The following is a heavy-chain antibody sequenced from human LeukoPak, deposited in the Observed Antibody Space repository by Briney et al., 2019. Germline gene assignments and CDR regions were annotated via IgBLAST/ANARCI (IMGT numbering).Heavy chain of an antibody. CDR1: GYTFTSYD. Sequence: ASVKVSCKASGYTFTSYDINWVRQATGQGPEWMGWMNPNSGNTGYAQKFQGRVTMTRNTSISTAYMELSSLRSEDTAVYYCARGRGYDYIWGSYTKYYFDYWGQGTLVTVSS. CDR3: ARGRGYDYIWGSYTKYYFDY. J-gene: IGHJ4*02. D-gene: IGHD3-16*01. V-gene: IGHV1-8*01. CDR2: MNPNSGNT.